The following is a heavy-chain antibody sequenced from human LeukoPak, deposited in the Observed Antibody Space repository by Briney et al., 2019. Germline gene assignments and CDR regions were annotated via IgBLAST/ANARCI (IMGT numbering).Heavy chain of an antibody. D-gene: IGHD3-22*01. CDR3: ARDRGPAKFMGYDSSGYYFGDDLDY. V-gene: IGHV1-18*01. CDR2: ISAYNGNT. Sequence: ASVKVSCKASGYTFTSYGISWVRQAPGQGLEWMGWISAYNGNTNYAQKLQGRVTMTTDTSTSTAYTELRSLRSDDTAVYYCARDRGPAKFMGYDSSGYYFGDDLDYWGQGTLVTVSS. J-gene: IGHJ4*02. CDR1: GYTFTSYG.